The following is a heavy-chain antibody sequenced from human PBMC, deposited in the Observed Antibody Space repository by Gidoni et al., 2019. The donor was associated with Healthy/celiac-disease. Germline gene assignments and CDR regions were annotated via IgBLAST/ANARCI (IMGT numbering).Heavy chain of an antibody. D-gene: IGHD1-26*01. J-gene: IGHJ4*02. CDR2: ISGSGCST. Sequence: EFQLFASVGGLVQPGGSLRLPCAAARFTFSSYAMSRVRQAPGKGLEWVSAISGSGCSTYYADSLKGRFTISRDNSKNTLYLQMNSLRAEDTAVYYCDRELLRPGDYWGQGTLVTVSS. V-gene: IGHV3-23*01. CDR1: RFTFSSYA. CDR3: DRELLRPGDY.